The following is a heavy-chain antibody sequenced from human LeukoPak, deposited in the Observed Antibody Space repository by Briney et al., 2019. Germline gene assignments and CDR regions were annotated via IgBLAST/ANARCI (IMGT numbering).Heavy chain of an antibody. CDR1: GYTFTSYA. J-gene: IGHJ4*02. Sequence: ASVKVSCKASGYTFTSYAMHWVRQAPGQRLEWMGWINAGNGNTKYSQKFQGRVTITRDTSASTAYMELSSLRSEDTAVYYCAVGYSSSWMLPPRFDYWGQGTLVTVSS. CDR2: INAGNGNT. CDR3: AVGYSSSWMLPPRFDY. V-gene: IGHV1-3*01. D-gene: IGHD6-13*01.